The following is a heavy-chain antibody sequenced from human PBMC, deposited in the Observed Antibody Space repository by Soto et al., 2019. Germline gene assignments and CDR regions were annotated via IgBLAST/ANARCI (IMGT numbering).Heavy chain of an antibody. D-gene: IGHD4-4*01. Sequence: ASVKVSCKASGYTFTGYYMHWVRQAPGQGLEWMGWINPNSGGTNYAQKFQGWVTMTRDTSISTAYMELSRLRSDDTAVYYCARGNYRHYYYYGMAVWGQGTTVTVSS. CDR3: ARGNYRHYYYYGMAV. J-gene: IGHJ6*02. CDR2: INPNSGGT. V-gene: IGHV1-2*04. CDR1: GYTFTGYY.